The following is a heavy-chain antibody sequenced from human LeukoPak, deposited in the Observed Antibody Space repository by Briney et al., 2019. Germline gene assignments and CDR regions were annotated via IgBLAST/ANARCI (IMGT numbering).Heavy chain of an antibody. J-gene: IGHJ4*02. CDR1: GFIFSNYG. V-gene: IGHV3-30*03. CDR3: TRDWNDLDY. Sequence: PGRSLRLSCAASGFIFSNYGMHWVRQAPGKGLEWVAVISYDGSNKYYADSVKGRFTISRDNFRNMLYLQMNSLRAEDTAVYYSTRDWNDLDYWGQGTLVTVSS. CDR2: ISYDGSNK. D-gene: IGHD1-1*01.